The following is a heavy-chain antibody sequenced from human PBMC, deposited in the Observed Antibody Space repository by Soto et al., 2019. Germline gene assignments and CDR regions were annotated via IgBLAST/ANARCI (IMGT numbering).Heavy chain of an antibody. CDR1: GGSISSYY. CDR3: ARVDDSSGYYPFDY. J-gene: IGHJ4*02. D-gene: IGHD3-22*01. Sequence: SETLSLTCTVSGGSISSYYWSWIRQPPGKGLEWIGYIYYSGSTNYNPSLKSRVTISVDTSKNQFSLKLSSVTAADTAVYYCARVDDSSGYYPFDYWGQGTLVTVSP. V-gene: IGHV4-59*01. CDR2: IYYSGST.